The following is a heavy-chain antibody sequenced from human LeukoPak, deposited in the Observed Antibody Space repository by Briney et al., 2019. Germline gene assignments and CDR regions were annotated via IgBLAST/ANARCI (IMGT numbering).Heavy chain of an antibody. D-gene: IGHD3-22*01. V-gene: IGHV4-34*01. Sequence: PSETLSLTCAVYGGSFSGYYWSWIRQPPGKGLEWIGEISHSGSTNYNPSLKSRVTISVDTSKNQFSLKLSSVTAADTAVYYCASRNDRASFDYWGQGTLVTVSS. CDR3: ASRNDRASFDY. J-gene: IGHJ4*02. CDR1: GGSFSGYY. CDR2: ISHSGST.